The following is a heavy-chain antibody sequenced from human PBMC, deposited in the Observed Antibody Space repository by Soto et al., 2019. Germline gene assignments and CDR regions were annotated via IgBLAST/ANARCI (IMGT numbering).Heavy chain of an antibody. CDR1: GFTFSSYA. J-gene: IGHJ4*02. CDR3: AKDPVVGGTTWVDN. CDR2: ISGSGGST. V-gene: IGHV3-23*01. D-gene: IGHD4-17*01. Sequence: EVQLLESGGGLVQPGGYLRLSCAASGFTFSSYAMSWVRQAPGKGLEWVSAISGSGGSTYYADSVKGRCTISRDNSKNPLYLQMNSLRAEDTAVYYCAKDPVVGGTTWVDNWGQGTLVTVST.